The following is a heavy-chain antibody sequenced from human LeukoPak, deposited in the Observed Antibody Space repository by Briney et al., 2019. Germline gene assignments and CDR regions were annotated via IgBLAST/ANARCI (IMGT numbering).Heavy chain of an antibody. V-gene: IGHV3-74*01. CDR2: INSDGSST. J-gene: IGHJ6*03. D-gene: IGHD3-3*01. CDR1: GFTFSSHW. Sequence: GGSLRLSCAASGFTFSSHWMYWVRQAPGKGLVWVSHINSDGSSTSYADSVKGRFTISRDSAKNTLYLQMNSLRAEDTAVYYCARVDVGLEWLPRRIYYYYMDVWGKGTTVTISS. CDR3: ARVDVGLEWLPRRIYYYYMDV.